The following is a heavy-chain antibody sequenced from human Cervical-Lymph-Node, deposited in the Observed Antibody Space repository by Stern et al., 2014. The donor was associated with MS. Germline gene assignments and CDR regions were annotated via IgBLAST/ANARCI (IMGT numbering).Heavy chain of an antibody. Sequence: QVQLLQPGAEVKKPGASVKVSCKTSGYTFTGSFMYWVRQAPGQGLEWMGRINPKIGVTDYADKFEGRLTLTRDTSISTAYMEVNRLTSDDTAVYYCARGPKFGAFDIWGQGTLVTVSA. CDR1: GYTFTGSF. D-gene: IGHD3-3*01. CDR2: INPKIGVT. V-gene: IGHV1-2*06. J-gene: IGHJ3*02. CDR3: ARGPKFGAFDI.